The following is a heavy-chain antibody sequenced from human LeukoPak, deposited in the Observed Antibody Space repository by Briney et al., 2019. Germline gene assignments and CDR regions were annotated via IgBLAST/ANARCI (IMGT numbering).Heavy chain of an antibody. CDR3: AKVDRGSYWYFDY. CDR1: GFTFSSYA. J-gene: IGHJ4*02. Sequence: PGGSLRLSCAASGFTFSSYAMTWVRQAPGKGLEWVSAISGSGGSTYYADTVKGRFTISRDNSKNTLYLQMNSLRAEDTAVYYCAKVDRGSYWYFDYWGQGTLVTVSS. V-gene: IGHV3-23*01. D-gene: IGHD1-26*01. CDR2: ISGSGGST.